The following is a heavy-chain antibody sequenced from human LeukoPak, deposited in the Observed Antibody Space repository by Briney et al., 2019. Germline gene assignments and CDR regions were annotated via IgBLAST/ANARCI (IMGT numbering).Heavy chain of an antibody. Sequence: SETLSLTCTVSGGSISSSNYYWGWIRQPPGKGLEWIGSIYYSGSTYYNPSLKSRVTISVDTSKNQFSLKLSSVTAADTAVYYCARGYSYGFDYWGQGTLVTVSS. D-gene: IGHD5-18*01. J-gene: IGHJ4*02. CDR2: IYYSGST. V-gene: IGHV4-39*01. CDR3: ARGYSYGFDY. CDR1: GGSISSSNYY.